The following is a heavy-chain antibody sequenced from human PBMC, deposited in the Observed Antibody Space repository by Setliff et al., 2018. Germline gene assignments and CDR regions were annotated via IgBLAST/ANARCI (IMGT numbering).Heavy chain of an antibody. CDR2: IIHTGST. CDR1: GGSISSYY. Sequence: SETLSLTCTVSGGSISSYYWSWIRQPPGKRLEWIGEIIHTGSTNYNPSLKSRVTISMDTSKNQFSLRVSFVTAADTAVYYCARSFSRREKFLLDYWGQGALVTVSS. CDR3: ARSFSRREKFLLDY. J-gene: IGHJ4*02. V-gene: IGHV4-34*12.